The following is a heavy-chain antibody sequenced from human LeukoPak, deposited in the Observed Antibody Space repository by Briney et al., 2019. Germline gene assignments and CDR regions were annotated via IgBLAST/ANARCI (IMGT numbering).Heavy chain of an antibody. CDR1: GFTFGDYA. J-gene: IGHJ4*02. CDR3: AKDRGAASFY. D-gene: IGHD6-13*01. V-gene: IGHV3-23*01. CDR2: ISGSGGST. Sequence: PGGSLRLSCTSYGFTFGDYAMSWFRQAPGKGLEWVSAISGSGGSTYYADSVKGRFTISRDNSKNTLYLQMNSLRAEDTAVYYCAKDRGAASFYWGQGTLVTVSS.